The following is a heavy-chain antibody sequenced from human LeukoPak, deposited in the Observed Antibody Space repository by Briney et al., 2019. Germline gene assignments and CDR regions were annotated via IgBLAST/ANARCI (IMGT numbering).Heavy chain of an antibody. D-gene: IGHD2-2*01. CDR2: ISSSSTYI. CDR1: GFTFSGYT. CDR3: ARDTRGYCSSTSCYPYYFDY. V-gene: IGHV3-21*01. Sequence: KAGGSLRLSCAASGFTFSGYTMNWVRQAPGKGLEWVSSISSSSTYIYYADSVKGRFTISRDNAKNSLYLQMNSLRAEDTAVYYCARDTRGYCSSTSCYPYYFDYWGQGTLVTVSS. J-gene: IGHJ4*02.